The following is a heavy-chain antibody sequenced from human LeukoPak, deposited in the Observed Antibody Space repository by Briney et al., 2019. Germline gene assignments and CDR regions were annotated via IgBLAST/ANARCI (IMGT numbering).Heavy chain of an antibody. J-gene: IGHJ4*02. CDR3: ARDPNDSSGTFDY. CDR1: GGSISSSSYY. CDR2: IYYSGST. D-gene: IGHD3-22*01. Sequence: SETLSLTCTVSGGSISSSSYYWGWIRQPPGKGLEWIGSIYYSGSTYYNPSLKSRVTISVDTSKNQSSLKLSSVTAADTAVYYCARDPNDSSGTFDYWGQGTLVTVSS. V-gene: IGHV4-39*07.